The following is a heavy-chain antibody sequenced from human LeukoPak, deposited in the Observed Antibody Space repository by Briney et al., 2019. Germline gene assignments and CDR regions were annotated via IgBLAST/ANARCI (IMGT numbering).Heavy chain of an antibody. D-gene: IGHD4-23*01. CDR2: INPNSGGT. CDR1: GYTFTVYY. J-gene: IGHJ4*02. V-gene: IGHV1-2*02. Sequence: GASVTVSCTASGYTFTVYYMHWVRQAPGQGLEWMGWINPNSGGTNYAQKFQGRVTMTRDTSISTAYMELSRLRSDDTAVYYCARVHDYGGPSLDYWGQGTLVTVSS. CDR3: ARVHDYGGPSLDY.